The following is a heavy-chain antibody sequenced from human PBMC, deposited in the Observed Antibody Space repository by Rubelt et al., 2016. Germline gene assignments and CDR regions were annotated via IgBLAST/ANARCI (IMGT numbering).Heavy chain of an antibody. V-gene: IGHV4-59*12. CDR1: GGSISSYY. J-gene: IGHJ4*02. CDR3: AGSVGGSLLEY. Sequence: QVQLQESGPGLVKPSETLSLTCTVSGGSISSYYWSWIRQPPGKGLEWIGYIIYSGSTNYNPSLKSRVTISVDTSKNQFSLKLGSVTAADTAVYDCAGSVGGSLLEYWGQGTLVTVSS. D-gene: IGHD1-26*01. CDR2: IIYSGST.